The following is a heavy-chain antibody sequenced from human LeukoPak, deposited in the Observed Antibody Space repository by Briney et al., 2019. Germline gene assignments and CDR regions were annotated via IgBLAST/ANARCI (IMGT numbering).Heavy chain of an antibody. Sequence: PGGSLRLSCEAAGFAFSSYSMHWVRQAPGKGLEWVAFIRYDGSNKYYADSVKGRFTISRDNSKNTLYLQMNSLRAEDTAVYYCAMQRWLQLSAVDPAQGSTGETDLYYFDYWGQGTLVTVSS. CDR1: GFAFSSYS. D-gene: IGHD5-24*01. V-gene: IGHV3-30*02. CDR3: AMQRWLQLSAVDPAQGSTGETDLYYFDY. CDR2: IRYDGSNK. J-gene: IGHJ4*02.